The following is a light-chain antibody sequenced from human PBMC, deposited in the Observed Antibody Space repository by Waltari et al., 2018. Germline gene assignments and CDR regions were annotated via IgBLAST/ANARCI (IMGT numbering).Light chain of an antibody. CDR1: YSNIGSNV. CDR3: ATWASSLV. CDR2: EDN. J-gene: IGLJ3*02. V-gene: IGLV1-51*02. Sequence: QSDLTQPPSVSAAPGQKVTIPYSGSYSNIGSNVVSWYQQLPETAPNLLIYEDNKRPSRIPDRFSGSTSGASASLGITGLQTGDEADYYCATWASSLVFGGGTKLTVL.